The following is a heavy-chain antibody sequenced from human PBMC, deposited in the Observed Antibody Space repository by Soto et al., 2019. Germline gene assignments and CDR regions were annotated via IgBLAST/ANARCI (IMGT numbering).Heavy chain of an antibody. Sequence: LSCAASGFAFQTYTMEWLRQPPGKGLEWVSSITISGNYIYYADSVKGRFTISRDNGRNSVYLQMNSLRAEDTAVYYCAKVGVLRTNFRWFDLWGQGTLVTVSS. V-gene: IGHV3-21*01. J-gene: IGHJ5*02. CDR3: AKVGVLRTNFRWFDL. D-gene: IGHD2-8*01. CDR2: ITISGNYI. CDR1: GFAFQTYT.